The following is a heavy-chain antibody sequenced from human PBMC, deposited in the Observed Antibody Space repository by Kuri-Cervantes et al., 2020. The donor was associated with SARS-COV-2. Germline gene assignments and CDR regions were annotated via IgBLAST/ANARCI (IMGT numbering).Heavy chain of an antibody. V-gene: IGHV3-23*01. CDR1: GFTFSSYA. CDR3: ARGLSRKPFDY. Sequence: ETLSLTCAASGFTFSSYAMSWVRQAPGKGLEWVSAISGSGGSTYYADSVKGRFTISRDNSKNTLYLQMNSLRAEDTAVYYRARGLSRKPFDYWGQGTLVTVSS. CDR2: ISGSGGST. J-gene: IGHJ4*02.